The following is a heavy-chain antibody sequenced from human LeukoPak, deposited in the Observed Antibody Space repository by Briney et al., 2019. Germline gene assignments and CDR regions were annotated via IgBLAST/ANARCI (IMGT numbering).Heavy chain of an antibody. CDR1: GYTFTSYG. CDR3: ARDLTWFGVHYYYYGMDV. CDR2: ISAYNGNT. V-gene: IGHV1-18*01. D-gene: IGHD3-10*01. Sequence: GASVKVSCKASGYTFTSYGISWVRQAPGQGLEWMGWISAYNGNTNYAQKLQGRVTMTTDTSTSTAYMELRSLRSDDTAVYYCARDLTWFGVHYYYYGMDVWGQGTTVTVSS. J-gene: IGHJ6*02.